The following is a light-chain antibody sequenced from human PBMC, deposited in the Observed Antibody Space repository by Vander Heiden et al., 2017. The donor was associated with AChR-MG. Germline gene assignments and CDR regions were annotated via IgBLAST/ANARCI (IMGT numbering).Light chain of an antibody. CDR3: QQYGSSPRT. CDR1: QSVTSSY. Sequence: EIVLTQSPGTLSLSPGERATLSCRASQSVTSSYLAWYQQKPGQAPRLLIYAASSRATGIPDRFSGSGSGTDFTLTISRLEPEDFAGYYCQQYGSSPRTFGQGTKVEI. CDR2: AAS. J-gene: IGKJ1*01. V-gene: IGKV3-20*01.